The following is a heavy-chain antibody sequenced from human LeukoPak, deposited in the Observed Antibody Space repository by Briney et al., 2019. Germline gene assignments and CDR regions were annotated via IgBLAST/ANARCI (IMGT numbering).Heavy chain of an antibody. D-gene: IGHD2-2*02. CDR3: ARAGGRYCSSTSCYTPLVL. V-gene: IGHV4-30-4*08. CDR1: GGSISSGDYY. CDR2: IYYSGST. Sequence: MPSQTLSLTCTVSGGSISSGDYYWSWIRQPPGKGLEWIGYIYYSGSTYYNPSLKSRVTILVDTSKNQFSLKLSSVTAADTAVYYCARAGGRYCSSTSCYTPLVLWGQGTLVTVSS. J-gene: IGHJ4*02.